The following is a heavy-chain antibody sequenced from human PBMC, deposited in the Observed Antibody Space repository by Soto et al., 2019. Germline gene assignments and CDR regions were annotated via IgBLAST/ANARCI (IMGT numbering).Heavy chain of an antibody. J-gene: IGHJ4*02. Sequence: EALSLTCTVSGGSISSSTNYWGWIRQPPGKGLEWIGCVYYSGSTYYNPSLTSRETISVDTSNNQLSLKLNSVTAATTAVYYCARHQYYYDSSGYTLDYWGQGTLVTVSS. V-gene: IGHV4-39*01. CDR2: VYYSGST. CDR1: GGSISSSTNY. CDR3: ARHQYYYDSSGYTLDY. D-gene: IGHD3-22*01.